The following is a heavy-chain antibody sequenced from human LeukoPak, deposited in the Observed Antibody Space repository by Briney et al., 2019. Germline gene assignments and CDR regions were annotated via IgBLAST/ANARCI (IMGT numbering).Heavy chain of an antibody. V-gene: IGHV1-8*01. CDR3: ARECGGTRGGTKAYYYMDV. J-gene: IGHJ6*03. D-gene: IGHD2-21*01. CDR1: GYTFTSYD. Sequence: GASVKVSCKASGYTFTSYDINWVRQATGQGLEWMGWMNPNSGNTGYAQKFQGRVTMTTNTSISTAYMEPSSLRSEDTAVYYCARECGGTRGGTKAYYYMDVWGKGTTVTVSS. CDR2: MNPNSGNT.